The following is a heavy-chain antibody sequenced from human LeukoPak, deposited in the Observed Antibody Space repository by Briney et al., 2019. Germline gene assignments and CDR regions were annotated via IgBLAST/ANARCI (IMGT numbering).Heavy chain of an antibody. Sequence: SETLSPTCTVSGGSISSSSYYWGWIRQPPGKGLEWIGSIYYSGSTYYNPSLKSRVTISVDTSKNQFSLKLSSVTAADTAVYYCARAYYDILTGYYGLGYFDYWGQGTLVTVSS. CDR3: ARAYYDILTGYYGLGYFDY. J-gene: IGHJ4*02. CDR2: IYYSGST. D-gene: IGHD3-9*01. CDR1: GGSISSSSYY. V-gene: IGHV4-39*01.